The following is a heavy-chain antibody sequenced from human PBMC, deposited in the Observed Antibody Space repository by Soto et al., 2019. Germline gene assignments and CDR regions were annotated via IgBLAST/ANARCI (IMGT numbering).Heavy chain of an antibody. CDR2: MNPNSGNT. J-gene: IGHJ6*03. D-gene: IGHD3-3*01. Sequence: ASVKVSCKASGYTFASYDIDWVRQATGQGLEWIGWMNPNSGNTGYAQKFQGRVTMTRNTSISTAYMELSSLRSEDTAVYYCARGRALEWFGRLRGGSYYYYYLDVWGKGTTVTVSS. CDR1: GYTFASYD. CDR3: ARGRALEWFGRLRGGSYYYYYLDV. V-gene: IGHV1-8*01.